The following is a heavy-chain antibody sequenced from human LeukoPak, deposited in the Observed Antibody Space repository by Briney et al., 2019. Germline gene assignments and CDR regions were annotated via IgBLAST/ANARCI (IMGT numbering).Heavy chain of an antibody. V-gene: IGHV1-8*01. CDR3: AREDGYSYGYNYYGMDV. CDR1: GYTFTSYD. CDR2: MNPNSGNT. J-gene: IGHJ6*02. Sequence: GASVKVSCKASGYTFTSYDINWVRQATGQGLEWMGWMNPNSGNTGYAQKFQGRVTMTRNTSISTAYMELSSLRSEDTAVYYCAREDGYSYGYNYYGMDVWGQGTTVTVSS. D-gene: IGHD5-18*01.